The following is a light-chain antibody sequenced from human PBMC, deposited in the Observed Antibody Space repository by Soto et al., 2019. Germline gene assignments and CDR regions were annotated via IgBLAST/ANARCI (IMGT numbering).Light chain of an antibody. CDR2: DAS. V-gene: IGKV1-5*01. CDR3: QQYNSYPLT. J-gene: IGKJ4*01. CDR1: QSISKY. Sequence: DIQMTQSPSTLSASVGDRVTITCRASQSISKYLAWYQRKPGKAPKPLIYDASNLGSGVPSRFSGSGSGTEFTLTINSLQPDDFATYYCQQYNSYPLTFGGGTKVEIK.